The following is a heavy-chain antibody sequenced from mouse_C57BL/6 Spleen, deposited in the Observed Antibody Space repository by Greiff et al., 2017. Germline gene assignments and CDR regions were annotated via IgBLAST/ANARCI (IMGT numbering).Heavy chain of an antibody. CDR2: ISDGGSYT. D-gene: IGHD2-1*01. J-gene: IGHJ3*01. CDR1: GFTFSSYA. Sequence: DVKLVESGGGLVKPGGSLKLSCAASGFTFSSYAMSWVRQTPEKRLEWVATISDGGSYTYYPDNVKGRFTISRDNAKNNLYLQMSHLKSEDTAMYYCARETMVTPFAYWGQGTLVTVSA. CDR3: ARETMVTPFAY. V-gene: IGHV5-4*01.